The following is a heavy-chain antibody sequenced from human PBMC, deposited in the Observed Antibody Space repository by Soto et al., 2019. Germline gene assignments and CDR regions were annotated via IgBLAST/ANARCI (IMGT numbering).Heavy chain of an antibody. CDR1: GGSISSGDYY. CDR2: IYYSGST. D-gene: IGHD4-4*01. CDR3: ARALYSSFPRYYYYSMDV. Sequence: PSETLSLTCTVSGGSISSGDYYWSWIRQPPGKGLEWIGYIYYSGSTYYNPSLKSRVTISVDTSKNQFSLKLSSVTAADTAVYYCARALYSSFPRYYYYSMDVWGQGTTVTVSS. J-gene: IGHJ6*02. V-gene: IGHV4-30-4*01.